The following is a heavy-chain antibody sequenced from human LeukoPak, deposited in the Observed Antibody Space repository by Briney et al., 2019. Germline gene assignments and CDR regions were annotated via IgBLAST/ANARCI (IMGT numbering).Heavy chain of an antibody. D-gene: IGHD6-13*01. Sequence: SETLSLTCTVSGGSISSSSYYWGWIRQPPGKGLEWIGSIYYSGSTYYNPSLKSRVTISVDTSKNQFSLKLSSVTAADTAVYYCSRRPYSSSWYDDYFDSWGPGTLVTVSS. J-gene: IGHJ4*02. CDR3: SRRPYSSSWYDDYFDS. V-gene: IGHV4-39*01. CDR2: IYYSGST. CDR1: GGSISSSSYY.